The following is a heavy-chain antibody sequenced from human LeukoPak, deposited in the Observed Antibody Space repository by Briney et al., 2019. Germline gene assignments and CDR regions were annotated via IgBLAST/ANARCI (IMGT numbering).Heavy chain of an antibody. CDR2: FDPEDGET. D-gene: IGHD5-24*01. CDR1: GCTLTELS. CDR3: ATAAGMATISFDY. J-gene: IGHJ4*02. Sequence: ASVKVSCKVSGCTLTELSMHWVRQAPGKGLEWMGGFDPEDGETIYAQKFQGRVTMTEDTSTDTAYMELSSLRSEDTAVYYCATAAGMATISFDYWGQGTLVTVSS. V-gene: IGHV1-24*01.